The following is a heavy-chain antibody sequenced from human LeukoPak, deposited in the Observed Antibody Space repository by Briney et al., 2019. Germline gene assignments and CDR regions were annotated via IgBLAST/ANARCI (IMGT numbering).Heavy chain of an antibody. Sequence: GASVKVSCKASGYTFTSYGISWVRQAPGPGLEGMGWISAYNGNTNYAQKLQGRVTMTTDTSTSTAYMELRSLRSDDTAVYYCARFWGGIAAAGMGTIDYWGQGTLVTVSS. CDR3: ARFWGGIAAAGMGTIDY. J-gene: IGHJ4*02. CDR2: ISAYNGNT. D-gene: IGHD6-13*01. CDR1: GYTFTSYG. V-gene: IGHV1-18*01.